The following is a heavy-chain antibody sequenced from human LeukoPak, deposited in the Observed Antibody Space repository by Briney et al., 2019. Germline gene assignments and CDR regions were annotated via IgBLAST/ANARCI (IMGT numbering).Heavy chain of an antibody. CDR3: ASTDSSGYYLSLWAFDI. CDR2: IYYSGST. D-gene: IGHD3-22*01. J-gene: IGHJ3*02. CDR1: GGSIRSYY. V-gene: IGHV4-59*12. Sequence: SETLSLTCNVSGGSIRSYYWGWIRQSPGKGLEWVGYIYYSGSTKYNPSLKSRVTLSVDTSKNQFSLKLSSVTAADTAVYYCASTDSSGYYLSLWAFDIWGQGTMVTVSS.